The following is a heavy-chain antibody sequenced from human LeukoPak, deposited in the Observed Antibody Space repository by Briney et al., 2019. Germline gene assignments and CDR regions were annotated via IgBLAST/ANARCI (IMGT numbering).Heavy chain of an antibody. Sequence: SETLSLTCAVYGXSFSGYYGTWIRQPPGKGLEWIGYISYSGSTNYNPSLKSRVTISVDTSRNQFSLKLNSVIAADTAVYYCARGGWYRDYWGQGTLVTVSS. V-gene: IGHV4-59*01. CDR1: GXSFSGYY. J-gene: IGHJ4*02. CDR3: ARGGWYRDY. CDR2: ISYSGST. D-gene: IGHD6-19*01.